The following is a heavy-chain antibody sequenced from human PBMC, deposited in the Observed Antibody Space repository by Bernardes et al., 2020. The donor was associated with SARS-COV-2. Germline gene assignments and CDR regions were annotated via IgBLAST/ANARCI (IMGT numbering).Heavy chain of an antibody. V-gene: IGHV4-28*03. D-gene: IGHD6-19*01. J-gene: IGHJ6*02. Sequence: SETLSLTCAVSSYSISNNNWWGWLRQPPGKGLEWIGYIYYNGRSYDNPSLESRVTMSVDTSKNWFSLKLRSVTAVDTAVYYCARDSLSSGDYYYYYGMDVWGQGTTVTVSS. CDR1: SYSISNNNW. CDR3: ARDSLSSGDYYYYYGMDV. CDR2: IYYNGRS.